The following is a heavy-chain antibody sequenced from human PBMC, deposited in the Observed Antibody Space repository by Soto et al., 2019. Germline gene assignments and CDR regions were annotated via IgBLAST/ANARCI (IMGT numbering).Heavy chain of an antibody. J-gene: IGHJ6*02. V-gene: IGHV3-7*03. D-gene: IGHD1-26*01. CDR1: GFTFSSYW. CDR3: AREVSGSYFVYYGMDV. CDR2: IKQDGSEK. Sequence: HPGGSLRLSCAASGFTFSSYWMSWVRQAPGKGLEWVANIKQDGSEKYYVDSVKGRFTISRDNAKNSLYLQMNSLRAEDTAVYYCAREVSGSYFVYYGMDVWGQGTTVTVSS.